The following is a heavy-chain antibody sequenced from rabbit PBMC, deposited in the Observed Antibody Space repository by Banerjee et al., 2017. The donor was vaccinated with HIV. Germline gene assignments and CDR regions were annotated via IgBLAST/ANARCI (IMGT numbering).Heavy chain of an antibody. CDR2: IDGGSSGST. J-gene: IGHJ6*01. V-gene: IGHV1S40*01. D-gene: IGHD8-1*01. CDR1: GFSFSSSYY. CDR3: ARNWDYYGTSTYYDL. Sequence: QSLEESGGDLVKPGASLTLTCTASGFSFSSSYYMCWVRQAPGKGLEWIGCIDGGSSGSTYYASWAKGRFTISKTSSTTVTLQMTSLTAADTATYFCARNWDYYGTSTYYDLWGPGTLVTVS.